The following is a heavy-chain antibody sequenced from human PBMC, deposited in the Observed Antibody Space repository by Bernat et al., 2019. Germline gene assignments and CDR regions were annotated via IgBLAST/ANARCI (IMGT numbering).Heavy chain of an antibody. CDR3: ARGIAARCLHLGMKNWFDP. Sequence: EVQLVESGGGLVQPGGSLRLSCAASGFTFSSYWMSWVRQAPGKGLEWVANIKQDGSEKYYVDSVKGRFTISRDNAKNSLYLQMNSLRAEDTAVYYCARGIAARCLHLGMKNWFDPWGQGTLVTVSS. V-gene: IGHV3-7*01. CDR1: GFTFSSYW. D-gene: IGHD6-6*01. CDR2: IKQDGSEK. J-gene: IGHJ5*02.